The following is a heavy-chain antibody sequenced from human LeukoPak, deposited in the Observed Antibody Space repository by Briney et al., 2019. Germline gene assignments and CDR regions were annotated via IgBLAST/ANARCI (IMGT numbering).Heavy chain of an antibody. CDR3: VTTIFGVVRNFDY. D-gene: IGHD3-3*01. V-gene: IGHV3-23*01. J-gene: IGHJ4*02. Sequence: GGSLRLSCAASGFTFSSYDMSWVRQAPGKGLEWVSAISGSGGSTYYADSVKGRFTISRDNSKNTLYPQMNSLRAEDTAVYYCVTTIFGVVRNFDYWGQGTLVTVSS. CDR2: ISGSGGST. CDR1: GFTFSSYD.